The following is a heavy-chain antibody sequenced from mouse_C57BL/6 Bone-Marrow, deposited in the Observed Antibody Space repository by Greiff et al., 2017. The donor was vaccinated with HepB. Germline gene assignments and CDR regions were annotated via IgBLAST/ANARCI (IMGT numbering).Heavy chain of an antibody. V-gene: IGHV1-64*01. CDR2: IHPNSGST. CDR3: ARPKPLYYYAMDY. J-gene: IGHJ4*01. CDR1: GYTFTSYW. Sequence: VQLQQPGAELVKPGASVKLSCKASGYTFTSYWMHWVKQRPGQGLEWIGMIHPNSGSTNYNEKFKRKATLTVDKSSSTAYMQLSSLTSEDSAVYYCARPKPLYYYAMDYWGQGTSVTVSS. D-gene: IGHD1-3*01.